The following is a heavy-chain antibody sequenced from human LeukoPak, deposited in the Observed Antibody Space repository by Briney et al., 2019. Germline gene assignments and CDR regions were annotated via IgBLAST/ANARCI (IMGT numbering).Heavy chain of an antibody. CDR1: GGTFSSHV. CDR3: ARVNGYCSSISCFLDY. Sequence: SVKVSCKTSGGTFSSHVISWVRQAPGQGLEWMGGIIPIFGTANYAQKFQGRVTITADKSTNKVYMELSSLRSDDTVIYFCARVNGYCSSISCFLDYWGQGTLVTVSS. V-gene: IGHV1-69*06. D-gene: IGHD2-2*01. CDR2: IIPIFGTA. J-gene: IGHJ4*02.